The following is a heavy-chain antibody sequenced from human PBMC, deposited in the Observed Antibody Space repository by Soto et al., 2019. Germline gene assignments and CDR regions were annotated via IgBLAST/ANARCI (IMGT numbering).Heavy chain of an antibody. D-gene: IGHD3-10*01. CDR3: ARGGATLVRGVLHTGYYGMDV. CDR1: GGTFSSYA. CDR2: IIPIFGTT. Sequence: QVQLVQSGAEVKKPGSSVKVSCKASGGTFSSYAISWVRQAPGQGLEWMGGIIPIFGTTNYAQKFQGRVTITADESTTIAYMELSSLGSEDTAVYYCARGGATLVRGVLHTGYYGMDVWGQGTTVTVSS. J-gene: IGHJ6*02. V-gene: IGHV1-69*01.